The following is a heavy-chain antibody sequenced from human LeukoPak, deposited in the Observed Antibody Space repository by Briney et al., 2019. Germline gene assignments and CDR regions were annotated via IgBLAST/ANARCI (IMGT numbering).Heavy chain of an antibody. V-gene: IGHV3-30*04. D-gene: IGHD1-14*01. CDR2: ISYDGGDK. Sequence: GGSLRLSCADSGFTFSTYAMHWVRQAPGKGLEWVAVISYDGGDKYYADSVKGRFTISRDNSNNTLYLQMNSLRAADTAVYYCARDHSWTGSWHSYYAMDVWGQGITVTVSS. J-gene: IGHJ6*02. CDR1: GFTFSTYA. CDR3: ARDHSWTGSWHSYYAMDV.